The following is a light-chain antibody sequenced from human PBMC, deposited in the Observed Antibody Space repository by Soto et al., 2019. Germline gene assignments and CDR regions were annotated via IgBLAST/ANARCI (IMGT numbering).Light chain of an antibody. V-gene: IGLV2-23*02. CDR3: CSDAGRSTYV. Sequence: QSALTQPASVSGSPGQSITISCTRTSRDVGSFNFVSWYQQYPGKAPKVLIYEVTKRPSGVSDRFSGSKSGNTASLTISGLQAEDEADYYCCSDAGRSTYVFGGGTKVTV. CDR2: EVT. J-gene: IGLJ1*01. CDR1: SRDVGSFNF.